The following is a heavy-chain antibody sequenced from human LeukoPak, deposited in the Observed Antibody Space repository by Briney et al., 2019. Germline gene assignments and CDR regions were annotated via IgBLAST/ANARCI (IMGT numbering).Heavy chain of an antibody. Sequence: SETLSLTCTVSGGSISSYYWSWLRQPPGKGLEWIACIYNSGSTNYNPSLKSRVTISLDTSNNQFSLKLSSVTAAYTAVYCCARGVEMSTTNVFDLWGQGTLVTVSS. CDR1: GGSISSYY. CDR2: IYNSGST. J-gene: IGHJ5*02. CDR3: ARGVEMSTTNVFDL. V-gene: IGHV4-59*01. D-gene: IGHD5-24*01.